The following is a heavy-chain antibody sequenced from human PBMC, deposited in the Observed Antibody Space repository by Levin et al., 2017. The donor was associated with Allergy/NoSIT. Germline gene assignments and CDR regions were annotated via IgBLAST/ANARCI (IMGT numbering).Heavy chain of an antibody. CDR1: GFTFSTSY. Sequence: TGGSLRLSCAASGFTFSTSYMSWVRQAPGKGLEWVANIKPDEETKNYLDSVKGRFTISRDNAKNSLYLQMNSVRAEDTALYYCARDPYADSADSAGYGAFHMWGQGTMVIVSS. CDR3: ARDPYADSADSAGYGAFHM. J-gene: IGHJ3*02. CDR2: IKPDEETK. V-gene: IGHV3-7*01. D-gene: IGHD3-16*01.